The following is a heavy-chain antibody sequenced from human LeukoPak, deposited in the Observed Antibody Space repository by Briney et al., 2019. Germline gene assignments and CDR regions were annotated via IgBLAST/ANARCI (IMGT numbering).Heavy chain of an antibody. V-gene: IGHV4-59*08. Sequence: SETLSLTCTVSGGSISSYYWSWIRQPPGTGLEWIGYIYYSGSTNYNPSLKSRVTISVDTSKNQFSLKLSSVTAADTAVYYCASGASLGGYYYGMDVWGQGTTVTVSS. CDR3: ASGASLGGYYYGMDV. D-gene: IGHD3-16*01. CDR1: GGSISSYY. J-gene: IGHJ6*02. CDR2: IYYSGST.